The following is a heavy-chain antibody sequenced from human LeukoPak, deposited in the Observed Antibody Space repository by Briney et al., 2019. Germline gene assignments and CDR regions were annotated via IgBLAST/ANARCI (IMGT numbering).Heavy chain of an antibody. V-gene: IGHV1-46*01. CDR1: GYTFTSYY. D-gene: IGHD3-10*01. Sequence: GASVKVSCKASGYTFTSYYMHWVRQAPGRGLEWMGIINPSGGSTSYAQKFQGRVTMTRDTSTSTVYMELSSLRSEDTAVYYCARSFRPFNSATWFLSFDSWGPGTLVTVSS. CDR3: ARSFRPFNSATWFLSFDS. J-gene: IGHJ4*02. CDR2: INPSGGST.